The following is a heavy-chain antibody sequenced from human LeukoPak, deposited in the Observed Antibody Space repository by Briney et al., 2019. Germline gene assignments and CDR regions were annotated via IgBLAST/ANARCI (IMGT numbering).Heavy chain of an antibody. CDR1: GFTFSSYA. J-gene: IGHJ4*02. V-gene: IGHV3-23*01. Sequence: GGSLRLSCAASGFTFSSYAMSWVRQAPGKGLEWVSAISGSGGNTYYADSVKGRFTISRDNSKDTLYLQMNSLRAEDTAVFYCAKDQYDSGLFDYWGQGTLVTVSS. CDR2: ISGSGGNT. D-gene: IGHD3-22*01. CDR3: AKDQYDSGLFDY.